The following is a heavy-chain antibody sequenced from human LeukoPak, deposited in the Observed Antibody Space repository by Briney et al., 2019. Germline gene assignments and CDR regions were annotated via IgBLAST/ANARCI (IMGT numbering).Heavy chain of an antibody. J-gene: IGHJ4*02. CDR3: ARGYSYVSPFDY. Sequence: GASVKVSCKVAGYTFTGYYMHWVRQAPGQGLEWMGWINPNSGGTNYAQKFQGRVTMTRDTSISTAYMELSRLRSDDTAVYYCARGYSYVSPFDYWGQGTLVTVSS. CDR2: INPNSGGT. CDR1: GYTFTGYY. D-gene: IGHD5-18*01. V-gene: IGHV1-2*02.